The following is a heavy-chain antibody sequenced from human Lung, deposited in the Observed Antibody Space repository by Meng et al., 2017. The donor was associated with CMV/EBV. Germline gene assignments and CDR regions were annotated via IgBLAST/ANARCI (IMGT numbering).Heavy chain of an antibody. Sequence: GSLRLXCAVYGGSFSGYYWSWIRQPPGKGLEWIGEINHSGSTNYNPSVKSRVTISADKSKNQFSLNLSYVTAADTAVYYCARDYYDSSGYINWGQGTLVTVSS. D-gene: IGHD3-22*01. CDR1: GGSFSGYY. V-gene: IGHV4-34*01. CDR2: INHSGST. CDR3: ARDYYDSSGYIN. J-gene: IGHJ4*02.